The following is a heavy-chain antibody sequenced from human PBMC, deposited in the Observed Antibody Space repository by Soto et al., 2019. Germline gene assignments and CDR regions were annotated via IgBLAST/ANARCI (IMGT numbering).Heavy chain of an antibody. Sequence: QLQLQESGPGLVKPSETLSLTCTVSGGSISSSSYSWGWIRQPPGKGLEGIGSIHYSGYTYYNPSLKSRVTISVDTSKNQFSLKLSSVTAADTAVYYCGRLVYDSSGYRPGWGQGTLVTVSS. CDR3: GRLVYDSSGYRPG. CDR2: IHYSGYT. CDR1: GGSISSSSYS. J-gene: IGHJ4*02. V-gene: IGHV4-39*01. D-gene: IGHD3-22*01.